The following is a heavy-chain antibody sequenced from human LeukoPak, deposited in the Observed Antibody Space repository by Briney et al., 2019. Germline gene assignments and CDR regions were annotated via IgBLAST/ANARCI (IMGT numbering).Heavy chain of an antibody. V-gene: IGHV1-18*01. CDR3: ARGYCSSTSCYRGPFDY. CDR2: ISAYNGNT. CDR1: GYTFTSYG. J-gene: IGHJ4*02. Sequence: ASVKVSCKASGYTFTSYGISWVRQAPGQGLEWMGWISAYNGNTNYAQKLQGRVTMTTDTSASTAYMELSSLRSEDTAVYYCARGYCSSTSCYRGPFDYWGQGTLVTVSS. D-gene: IGHD2-2*01.